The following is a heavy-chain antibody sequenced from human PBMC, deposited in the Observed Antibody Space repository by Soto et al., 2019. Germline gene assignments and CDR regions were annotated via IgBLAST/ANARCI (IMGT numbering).Heavy chain of an antibody. Sequence: GGSLRLSCEVSGVNFRGYAMSWVRQAPGKGLEWVSGVRIGPGITYYADSVKGRFTISSDISRKTVYLQMNNLRGEDTALYFCARSRSAMADGMNVWGQGTTVTVSS. CDR1: GVNFRGYA. CDR2: VRIGPGIT. CDR3: ARSRSAMADGMNV. V-gene: IGHV3-23*01. J-gene: IGHJ6*02. D-gene: IGHD5-18*01.